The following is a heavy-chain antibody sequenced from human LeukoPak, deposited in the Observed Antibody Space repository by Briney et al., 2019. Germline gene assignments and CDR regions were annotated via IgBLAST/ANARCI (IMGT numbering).Heavy chain of an antibody. V-gene: IGHV3-30*02. D-gene: IGHD5-12*01. CDR1: GFTFSSYG. CDR2: IRYDGSHK. Sequence: GGSLRLSCAASGFTFSSYGMHWVRQAPGKGLEWVAFIRYDGSHKYYADSVKGRFTISRDNSKNTLYLQMNSLRAEDTAVYYCAKGSGYEHNYYYYYMDVWGKGTTVTISS. CDR3: AKGSGYEHNYYYYYMDV. J-gene: IGHJ6*03.